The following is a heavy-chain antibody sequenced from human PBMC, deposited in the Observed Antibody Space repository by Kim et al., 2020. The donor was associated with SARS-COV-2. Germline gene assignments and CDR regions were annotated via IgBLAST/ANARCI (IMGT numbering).Heavy chain of an antibody. CDR1: GFTFSSYS. CDR2: ISSSSSYI. V-gene: IGHV3-21*01. J-gene: IGHJ6*03. D-gene: IGHD3-3*01. CDR3: ARGPYYDFWSGPRGVDYYYYYMDV. Sequence: GGSLRLSCAASGFTFSSYSMNWVRQAPGKGLEWVSSISSSSSYIYYADSVKGRFTISRDNAKNSLYLQMNSLRAEDTAVYYCARGPYYDFWSGPRGVDYYYYYMDVWGKGTTVTVSS.